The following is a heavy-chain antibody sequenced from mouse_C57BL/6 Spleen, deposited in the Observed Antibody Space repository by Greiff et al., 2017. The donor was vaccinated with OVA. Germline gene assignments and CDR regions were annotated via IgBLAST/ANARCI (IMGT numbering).Heavy chain of an antibody. CDR2: ISSGSSTI. V-gene: IGHV5-17*01. Sequence: EVKLMASGGGLVKPGGSLKLSCAASGFTFSDYGMHWVRQAPEKGLEWVAYISSGSSTIYYADTVKGRFTISRDNAKNTLFLQMTSLRSEDTAMYYCARYYYGSSYDYFDYWGQGTTLTVSS. D-gene: IGHD1-1*01. J-gene: IGHJ2*01. CDR1: GFTFSDYG. CDR3: ARYYYGSSYDYFDY.